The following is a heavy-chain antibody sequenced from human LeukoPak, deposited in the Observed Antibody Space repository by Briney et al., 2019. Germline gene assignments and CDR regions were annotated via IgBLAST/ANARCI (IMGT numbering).Heavy chain of an antibody. J-gene: IGHJ4*02. CDR1: VGTFSTYA. CDR3: ASNTNYYEGSGHYVFDY. V-gene: IGHV1-69*13. D-gene: IGHD3-22*01. Sequence: ASVKVSCKPSVGTFSTYAISCVRQAPGQGLEWMGGIIPILGTAKYAKKFQGRVTITADEFTSTAHMELSSLRSEDTAVYYCASNTNYYEGSGHYVFDYWGQGTLVTISS. CDR2: IIPILGTA.